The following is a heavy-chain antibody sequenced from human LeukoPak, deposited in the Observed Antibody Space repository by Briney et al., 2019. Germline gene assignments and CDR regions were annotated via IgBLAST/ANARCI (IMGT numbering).Heavy chain of an antibody. V-gene: IGHV3-69-1*01. CDR1: GFTFSTYS. CDR3: AKDSSGGGSGSH. J-gene: IGHJ4*02. Sequence: GGSLRLSCAASGFTFSTYSMSWVRRAPGKGLEWVSCITSSNYMYYADSVKGRFTISRDNARNSLYLQMNSLRAEDTAVYYCAKDSSGGGSGSHWGQGTLVTVSS. D-gene: IGHD3-16*01. CDR2: ITSSNYM.